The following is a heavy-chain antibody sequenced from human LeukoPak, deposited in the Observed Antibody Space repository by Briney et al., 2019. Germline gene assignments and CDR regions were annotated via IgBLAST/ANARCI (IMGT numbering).Heavy chain of an antibody. CDR2: ISWNSGSI. J-gene: IGHJ4*02. CDR1: GFTFDDYA. Sequence: PGRSLRLSCAASGFTFDDYAMHWVRQAPGKGLEWVSGISWNSGSIGYADSVKGRFTISRDNAKNSLYLQMNSLRAEDTALYYCAKEKGEYRYYFDYWGQGTLVTVSS. D-gene: IGHD2/OR15-2a*01. V-gene: IGHV3-9*01. CDR3: AKEKGEYRYYFDY.